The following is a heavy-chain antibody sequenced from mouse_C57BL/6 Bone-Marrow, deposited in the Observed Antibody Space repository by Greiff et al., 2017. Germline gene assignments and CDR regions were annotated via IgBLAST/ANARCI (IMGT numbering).Heavy chain of an antibody. CDR1: GFTFSSYA. V-gene: IGHV5-4*03. Sequence: EVKLVESGGGLVKPGGSLKLSCAASGFTFSSYAISWVRQTPEKRLEWVATISDGGSYTYYPDNVKGRFTISRDNAKNNLYLQMSHLKSEDTAMYYCATYYCNHFDYWGQGTTLTVSS. D-gene: IGHD2-10*01. J-gene: IGHJ2*01. CDR2: ISDGGSYT. CDR3: ATYYCNHFDY.